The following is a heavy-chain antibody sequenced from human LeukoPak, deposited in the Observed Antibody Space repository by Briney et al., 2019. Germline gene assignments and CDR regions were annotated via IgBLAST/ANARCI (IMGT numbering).Heavy chain of an antibody. V-gene: IGHV5-51*01. CDR2: IYPGDSDT. J-gene: IGHJ4*02. CDR3: ARKYYDFWSGYPVGYFDY. D-gene: IGHD3-3*01. CDR1: GYSLTSYW. Sequence: GESLKISCKGSGYSLTSYWIGWVRQMPGKGLEWMGIIYPGDSDTRYSPSFQGQVTISADKSISTAYLQWSSLKASDTAMYYCARKYYDFWSGYPVGYFDYWGQGTLVTVSS.